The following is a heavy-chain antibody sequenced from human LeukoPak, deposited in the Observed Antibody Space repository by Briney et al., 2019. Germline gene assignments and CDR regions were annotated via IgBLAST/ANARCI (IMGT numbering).Heavy chain of an antibody. CDR3: ARGTSMIVVASFDY. CDR1: GYSISSGHY. V-gene: IGHV4-38-2*02. CDR2: ISPSGST. Sequence: KPSETLSLTYTVSGYSISSGHYWGWIRQPPGKGLEWIGSISPSGSTYYNPSLKSRVIISVDTSKKQFSLKLNSVTAADTAVYYCARGTSMIVVASFDYWGQGTLVTVSS. D-gene: IGHD3-22*01. J-gene: IGHJ4*02.